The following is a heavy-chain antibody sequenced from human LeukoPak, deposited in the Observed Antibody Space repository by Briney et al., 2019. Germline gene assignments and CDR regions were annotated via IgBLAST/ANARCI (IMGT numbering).Heavy chain of an antibody. V-gene: IGHV3-30*18. D-gene: IGHD3-22*01. J-gene: IGHJ4*02. CDR1: GFTFSSYG. Sequence: GGSLRLSCAASGFTFSSYGMHWVRQAPGKGLEWVAVISYDGSNKYYADSVKGRFTISRDNSKNTLYLQMNSLRAEDTAVYYCAKGPDYYDSSGYFDYWGQGTLVTVSS. CDR3: AKGPDYYDSSGYFDY. CDR2: ISYDGSNK.